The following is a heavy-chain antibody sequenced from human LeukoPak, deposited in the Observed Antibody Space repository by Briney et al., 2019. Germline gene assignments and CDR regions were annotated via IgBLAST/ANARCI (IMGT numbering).Heavy chain of an antibody. D-gene: IGHD5-12*01. J-gene: IGHJ4*02. Sequence: GGSLRLSCAASGFTFSSYAMHWVRQAPGKGLEWVAVISYDGSNKYYADSVKGRFTISRDNSKNTLYLQMNSLRAEDTAVYYCARDLEGYSGYDSVYWGQGTLDTVSS. CDR2: ISYDGSNK. CDR3: ARDLEGYSGYDSVY. V-gene: IGHV3-30*04. CDR1: GFTFSSYA.